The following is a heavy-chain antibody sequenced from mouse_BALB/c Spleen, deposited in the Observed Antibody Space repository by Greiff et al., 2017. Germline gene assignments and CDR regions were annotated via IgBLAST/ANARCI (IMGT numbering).Heavy chain of an antibody. CDR1: GYTFTSYW. J-gene: IGHJ4*01. CDR2: IDPSDSYT. D-gene: IGHD1-2*01. CDR3: ARKATAMDY. Sequence: QVQLQQPGAELVKPGASVKLSCKASGYTFTSYWMHWVKQRPGQGLEWIGEIDPSDSYTNYNQKFKGKATLTVDKSSSTAYMQLSSLTSEDTAVYYCARKATAMDYWGQGTAGTVSS. V-gene: IGHV1-69*02.